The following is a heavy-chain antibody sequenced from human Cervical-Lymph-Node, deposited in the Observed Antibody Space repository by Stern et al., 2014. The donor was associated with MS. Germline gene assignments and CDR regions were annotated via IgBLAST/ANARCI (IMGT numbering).Heavy chain of an antibody. V-gene: IGHV1-2*06. CDR2: INPTTGGA. J-gene: IGHJ4*02. Sequence: QVQLVQSGAELKKPGASVKVSCRASGYRFTGYYVHWLRQAPGQGFEWMGRINPTTGGANYAQRFQGRITLTRDMSIGTAYMELSWLRSDDTAVYYCAESLYDAHTYFKHWGQGTLVTVSS. D-gene: IGHD5/OR15-5a*01. CDR1: GYRFTGYY. CDR3: AESLYDAHTYFKH.